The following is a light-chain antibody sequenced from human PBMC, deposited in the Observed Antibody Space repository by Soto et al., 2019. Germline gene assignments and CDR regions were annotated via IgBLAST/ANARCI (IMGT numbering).Light chain of an antibody. CDR2: DVT. Sequence: QSALAQPASVSGSPGQSITISCTGTSIDIGAYTLVSWYQQHPGKAPKIIIYDVTQRPSGISNRFSGSKSGNTASLTISGLQAEDEADYYCCSYAGSPFVFGTGTKVTVL. J-gene: IGLJ1*01. V-gene: IGLV2-23*02. CDR3: CSYAGSPFV. CDR1: SIDIGAYTL.